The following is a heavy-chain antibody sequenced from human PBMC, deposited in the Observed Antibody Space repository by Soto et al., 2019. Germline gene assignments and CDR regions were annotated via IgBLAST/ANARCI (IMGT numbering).Heavy chain of an antibody. J-gene: IGHJ6*02. CDR3: ALYSSGWYFGMDV. CDR2: IYHSGST. Sequence: SETLSLTCAVSGGSISSSNWWSWVRQPPGKGLEWIGEIYHSGSTNYNPSLKSRVTISVDTSKNQFSLKLSSVTAADTAVYYCALYSSGWYFGMDVWGQGTTVTVSS. V-gene: IGHV4-4*02. CDR1: GGSISSSNW. D-gene: IGHD6-19*01.